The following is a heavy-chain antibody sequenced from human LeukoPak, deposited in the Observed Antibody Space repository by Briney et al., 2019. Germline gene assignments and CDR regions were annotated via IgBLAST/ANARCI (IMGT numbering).Heavy chain of an antibody. CDR3: ARGVGSYYGTFDY. CDR1: GGSISSSSFY. D-gene: IGHD1-26*01. Sequence: SETLSLTCTVSGGSISSSSFYWGWIRQPPGKGLEWIGSIYYTGKTYYNPSLKSRVTISIGTSKTQFSLKLSSVTAADTAVYYRARGVGSYYGTFDYWGQGTLVTVSS. CDR2: IYYTGKT. J-gene: IGHJ4*02. V-gene: IGHV4-39*07.